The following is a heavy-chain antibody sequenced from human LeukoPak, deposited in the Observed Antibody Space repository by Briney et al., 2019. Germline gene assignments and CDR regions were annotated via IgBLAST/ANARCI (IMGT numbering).Heavy chain of an antibody. J-gene: IGHJ6*03. CDR1: GFTFSSYG. Sequence: GGSLRLSCAASGFTFSSYGMSWVRQAPGKGLEWVSAISGSGGSTYYADSGKGRFTISRDNSKNTLYLQMNSLRAEDTAVYYCAKKKEDYDVYYMDVWGKGTTVTISS. D-gene: IGHD4-17*01. V-gene: IGHV3-23*01. CDR2: ISGSGGST. CDR3: AKKKEDYDVYYMDV.